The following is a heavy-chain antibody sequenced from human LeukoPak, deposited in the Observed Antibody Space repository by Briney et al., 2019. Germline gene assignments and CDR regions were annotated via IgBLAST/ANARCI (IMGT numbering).Heavy chain of an antibody. CDR2: INHSGST. CDR3: ARGSGYCTNGVCSLYYFDY. CDR1: GGSFSSYY. J-gene: IGHJ4*02. D-gene: IGHD2-8*01. V-gene: IGHV4-34*01. Sequence: SETLSLTCAVYGGSFSSYYWSWIRQPPGKGLEWIGEINHSGSTNYNLSLKSRVTISVDTSKNQFSLKLSSVTAADTAVYYCARGSGYCTNGVCSLYYFDYWGQGTLVTVSS.